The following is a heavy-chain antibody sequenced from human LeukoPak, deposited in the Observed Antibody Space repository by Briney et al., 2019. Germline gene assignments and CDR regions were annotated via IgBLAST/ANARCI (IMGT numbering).Heavy chain of an antibody. CDR1: GGSISSSSYY. V-gene: IGHV4-39*01. Sequence: SETLSLTCTVSGGSISSSSYYWGWIRQPPGKGLEWIGSIYYSGSTYYNPSLKSRVTISVDTSKNQFSLKLSSVTAADTAVYYCATDPLEKLWFGESRGQGTLVTVSS. J-gene: IGHJ4*02. CDR3: ATDPLEKLWFGES. D-gene: IGHD3-10*01. CDR2: IYYSGST.